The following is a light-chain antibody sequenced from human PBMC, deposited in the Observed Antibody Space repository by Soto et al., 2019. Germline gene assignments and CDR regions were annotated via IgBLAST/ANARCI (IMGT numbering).Light chain of an antibody. V-gene: IGLV2-14*01. J-gene: IGLJ1*01. CDR3: TSYTSSSTLC. CDR1: GSDVGAYNL. CDR2: DVN. Sequence: QSVLTQPASVSGSPGQSITISCAGTGSDVGAYNLVSWYQQHPGKAPKLMICDVNTRPSGVSNRFSGSKSGNTASLTISGLQAEDEADYYCTSYTSSSTLCFGTGTKVTVL.